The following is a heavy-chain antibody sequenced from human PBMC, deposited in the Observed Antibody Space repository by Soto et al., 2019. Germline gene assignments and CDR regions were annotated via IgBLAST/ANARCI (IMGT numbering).Heavy chain of an antibody. CDR1: GFTFSSDW. CDR2: INTDGSDT. CDR3: ARDWETMISKD. J-gene: IGHJ4*02. V-gene: IGHV3-74*01. Sequence: PGGSLRLSCAASGFTFSSDWMHWVRQAPGKGLVWVSRINTDGSDTSYADSVKGRFTISRDNARNTVYLQMNSLRAEDTAVYYCARDWETMISKDWGQGTLVTVSS. D-gene: IGHD3-22*01.